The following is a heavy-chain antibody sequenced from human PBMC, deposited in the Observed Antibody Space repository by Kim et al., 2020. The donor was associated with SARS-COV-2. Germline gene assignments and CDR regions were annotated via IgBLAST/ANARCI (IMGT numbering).Heavy chain of an antibody. Sequence: DPEDGETIYGQKFQGRVTMTEDTATDTTYMELSSLRSEDTAVYYCATGLVNWGQGTLVTVSS. J-gene: IGHJ4*02. CDR2: DPEDGET. D-gene: IGHD1-26*01. CDR3: ATGLVN. V-gene: IGHV1-24*01.